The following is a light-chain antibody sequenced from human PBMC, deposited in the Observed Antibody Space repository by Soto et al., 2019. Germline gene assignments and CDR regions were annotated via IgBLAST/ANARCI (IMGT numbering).Light chain of an antibody. CDR2: WAS. J-gene: IGKJ5*01. V-gene: IGKV4-1*01. CDR3: QQYVSTPIT. CDR1: QSILYSSNNKDY. Sequence: DIVMTQSPDSLAVSLGERATINCKSSQSILYSSNNKDYLAWYQQKPRQPPKLLIYWASTRESGVPDRFNGSGSGTDFTLTISSLQAEDVAVYYCQQYVSTPITFGQGTRLEIK.